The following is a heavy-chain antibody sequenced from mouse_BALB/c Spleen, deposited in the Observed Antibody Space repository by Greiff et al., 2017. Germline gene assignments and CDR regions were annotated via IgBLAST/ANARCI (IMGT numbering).Heavy chain of an antibody. CDR3: AREGYGNYVLYAMDY. CDR2: ISDGGSYT. V-gene: IGHV5-4*02. CDR1: GFTFSDYY. D-gene: IGHD2-10*02. J-gene: IGHJ4*01. Sequence: EVQLVESGGGLVKPGGSLKLSCAASGFTFSDYYMYWVRQTPEKRLEWVATISDGGSYTYYPDSVKGRFTISRDNAKNNLYLQMSSLKSEDTAMYYCAREGYGNYVLYAMDYWGQGTSVTVSS.